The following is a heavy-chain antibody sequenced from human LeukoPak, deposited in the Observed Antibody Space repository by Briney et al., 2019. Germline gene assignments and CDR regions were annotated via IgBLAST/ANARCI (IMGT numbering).Heavy chain of an antibody. CDR1: GFTFSSYA. V-gene: IGHV3-23*01. J-gene: IGHJ4*02. CDR3: AKVPRITMVRGVVGPFDY. Sequence: GGSLRLSCAASGFTFSSYAMSWVRQAPGKGLEWVSAISGSGGSTYYADSVKGRFTISRDNSKNTLYLQMNSLRAEDTAVYYCAKVPRITMVRGVVGPFDYWGQGTLVTVSS. CDR2: ISGSGGST. D-gene: IGHD3-10*01.